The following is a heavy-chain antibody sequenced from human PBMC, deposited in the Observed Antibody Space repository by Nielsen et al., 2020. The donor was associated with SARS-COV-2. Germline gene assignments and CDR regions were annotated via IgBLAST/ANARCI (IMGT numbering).Heavy chain of an antibody. V-gene: IGHV4-38-2*02. J-gene: IGHJ3*02. D-gene: IGHD2-21*02. CDR3: ARGGGDFAFDI. CDR2: IYHSGST. Sequence: SETLSLTCTVSGYSISSGYYWGWIRQPPGKGLEWIGSIYHSGSTYYNPSLKSRVTISVDTSKNQFSLKLSSVTAADTAVYYCARGGGDFAFDIWGQGTMVT. CDR1: GYSISSGYY.